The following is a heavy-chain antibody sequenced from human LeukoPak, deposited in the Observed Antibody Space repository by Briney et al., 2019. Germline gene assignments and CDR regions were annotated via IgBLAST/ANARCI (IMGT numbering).Heavy chain of an antibody. V-gene: IGHV3-66*01. Sequence: PSETLSLTCNVSGASISSYYWSWIRQPPGKGLEWVSVIYSGGSTYYADSVKGRFTISRDNSKNTLYLQMNSLRAEDTAVYYCARAEGYSSGWYVPDYWGQGTLVTVSS. CDR1: GASISSYY. CDR2: IYSGGST. J-gene: IGHJ4*02. CDR3: ARAEGYSSGWYVPDY. D-gene: IGHD6-19*01.